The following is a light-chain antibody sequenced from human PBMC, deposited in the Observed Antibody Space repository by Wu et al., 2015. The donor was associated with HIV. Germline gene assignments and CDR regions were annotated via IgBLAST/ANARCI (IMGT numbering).Light chain of an antibody. Sequence: IVMTQSPITLSVSPGERATLSCRASQTVSATYLAWFQQKFGQAPRLLVYGASSRATGVPDRFSGSGSGTDFTLTITRLDPEDGAVYYCQQYGSSPYTFGQGTNLEDQT. CDR2: GAS. CDR3: QQYGSSPYT. V-gene: IGKV3-20*01. CDR1: QTVSATY. J-gene: IGKJ2*01.